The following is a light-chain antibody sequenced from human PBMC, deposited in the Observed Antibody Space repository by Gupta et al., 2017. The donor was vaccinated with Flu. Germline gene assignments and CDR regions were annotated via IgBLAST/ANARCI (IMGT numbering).Light chain of an antibody. CDR1: SADVGRHDY. J-gene: IGLJ2*01. Sequence: QSALTQPASVSGSPGQSITISCTGTSADVGRHDYVSWYQQHPGKVPKVIIYEVTNRPSGVSNRFSGSKSGNTASLTISGLQAEDEADYYCSTYTDVSSRKVIFGGGTKLIVL. CDR3: STYTDVSSRKVI. CDR2: EVT. V-gene: IGLV2-14*01.